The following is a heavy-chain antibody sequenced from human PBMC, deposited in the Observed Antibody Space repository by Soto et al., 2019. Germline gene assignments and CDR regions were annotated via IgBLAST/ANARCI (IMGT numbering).Heavy chain of an antibody. CDR2: IKSKTDGGTT. D-gene: IGHD6-13*01. CDR3: TTDHFPEPGIAEA. CDR1: SFTFNNAW. Sequence: PGGSMRLSCAASSFTFNNAWMNWVRQAPGKGLEWVGRIKSKTDGGTTDYTAPVKGRFTISRDDSKNTLYLQMNSLKTEDTAVYYCTTDHFPEPGIAEAWGQGTLVTVSS. V-gene: IGHV3-15*07. J-gene: IGHJ5*02.